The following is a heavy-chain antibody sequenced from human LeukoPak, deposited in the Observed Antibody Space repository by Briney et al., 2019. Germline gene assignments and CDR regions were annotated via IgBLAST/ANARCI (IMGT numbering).Heavy chain of an antibody. Sequence: ASVKVSCKASGYTFTSYDINWVRQATGQGLEWMGWMNPNSGNTGYAQKFQGRVTITRTTSISTAYMELSSLRSEDTAVSYCARGEMATARYNWFDPWGQGTQVTVSS. D-gene: IGHD5-24*01. CDR2: MNPNSGNT. V-gene: IGHV1-8*03. CDR1: GYTFTSYD. J-gene: IGHJ5*02. CDR3: ARGEMATARYNWFDP.